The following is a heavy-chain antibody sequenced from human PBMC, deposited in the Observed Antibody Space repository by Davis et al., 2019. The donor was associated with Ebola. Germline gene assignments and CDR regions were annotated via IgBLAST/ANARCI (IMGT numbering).Heavy chain of an antibody. CDR3: AKDNRNIWSEV. J-gene: IGHJ3*01. D-gene: IGHD2/OR15-2a*01. CDR1: GFIFRSYV. CDR2: LGLSADT. V-gene: IGHV3-23*01. Sequence: GGSLRLSCATSGFIFRSYVMSWVRRAPGKGLEWVSTLGLSADTYYADSVKGRFTISRDNSKNTLYLQMNGLRVEDTAIYYCAKDNRNIWSEVWGQGTMVTVSS.